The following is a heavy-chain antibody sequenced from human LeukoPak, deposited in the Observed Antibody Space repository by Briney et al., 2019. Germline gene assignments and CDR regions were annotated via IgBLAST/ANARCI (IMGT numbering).Heavy chain of an antibody. CDR2: IRYDGSNK. Sequence: PGGSLRLSCAASGFTFSSYGTHWVRQAPGKGLEWVAFIRYDGSNKYYADSVKGRFTISRDNSKNTLYLQMNSLRAEDTAVYYCAKAMTTVTTSWFDPWGQGTLVTVSS. CDR1: GFTFSSYG. J-gene: IGHJ5*02. V-gene: IGHV3-30*02. CDR3: AKAMTTVTTSWFDP. D-gene: IGHD4-11*01.